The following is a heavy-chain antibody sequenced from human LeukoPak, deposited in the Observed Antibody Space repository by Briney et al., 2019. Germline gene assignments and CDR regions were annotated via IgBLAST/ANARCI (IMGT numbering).Heavy chain of an antibody. CDR3: ARDGWAQQLIAH. D-gene: IGHD6-13*01. Sequence: SETLSLTCFVSGGSISSGSYYWGWIRQPPGKGLEWIGSIYYSGNTDYDPSLKSRVTISLDTSKNQFSLKLSSVTAADTAVYYCARDGWAQQLIAHWGQGTLVTVSS. CDR1: GGSISSGSYY. CDR2: IYYSGNT. J-gene: IGHJ5*02. V-gene: IGHV4-39*07.